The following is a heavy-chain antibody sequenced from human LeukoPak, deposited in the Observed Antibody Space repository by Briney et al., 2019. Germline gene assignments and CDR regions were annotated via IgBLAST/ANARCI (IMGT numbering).Heavy chain of an antibody. V-gene: IGHV3-33*01. CDR3: ARESTAQPFDY. CDR1: GFTFSSYG. CDR2: IWYDGSNK. J-gene: IGHJ4*02. D-gene: IGHD2-2*01. Sequence: QTGGSLRLSCAASGFTFSSYGMHWVRQAPGKGLEGVAVIWYDGSNKYYADSVKGRFTISRDNSKNTLYLQMNSLRAEDTAVYYCARESTAQPFDYWGQGTLVTVSS.